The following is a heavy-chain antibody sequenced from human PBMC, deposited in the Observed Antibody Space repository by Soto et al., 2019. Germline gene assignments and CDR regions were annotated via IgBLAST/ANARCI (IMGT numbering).Heavy chain of an antibody. CDR2: ITNSGNTI. J-gene: IGHJ4*02. CDR1: GFTFSDYY. CDR3: ARDRGIVATNVGYYFDY. V-gene: IGHV3-11*01. D-gene: IGHD5-12*01. Sequence: GGSLRLSCAASGFTFSDYYMSWIRQAPGKGLEWVSYITNSGNTIYYADSVKGRFTISSDNAMNSLYLQMNSLRAEDTAVYYCARDRGIVATNVGYYFDYWGQGTLVTVSS.